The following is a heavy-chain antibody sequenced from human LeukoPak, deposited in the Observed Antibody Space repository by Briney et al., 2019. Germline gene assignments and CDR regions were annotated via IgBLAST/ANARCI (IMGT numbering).Heavy chain of an antibody. J-gene: IGHJ5*02. V-gene: IGHV4-4*09. D-gene: IGHD3-3*01. Sequence: SETLSLICTVSGGSISSYYWSWIRQPPGKGLEWIGYIYTSGSTNYNPSLKSRVTISVDTSKNQFSLKLSSVTAADTAVYYCARGDFWSGNPFDPWGQGTLVTVSS. CDR1: GGSISSYY. CDR3: ARGDFWSGNPFDP. CDR2: IYTSGST.